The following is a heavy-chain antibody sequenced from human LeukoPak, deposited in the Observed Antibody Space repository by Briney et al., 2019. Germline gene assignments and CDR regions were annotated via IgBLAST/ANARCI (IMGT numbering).Heavy chain of an antibody. CDR3: AKTGYSSGWYRIWDY. V-gene: IGHV3-23*01. Sequence: GGSLRLSCAASGFTFSSFEMSWVRQAPGKGLEWVSAISGSGGSAYYADSAKGRFTISRGNSRNSLSLQMNSLRAEDTALYYCAKTGYSSGWYRIWDYWGQGTLVTVSS. D-gene: IGHD6-19*01. CDR2: ISGSGGSA. CDR1: GFTFSSFE. J-gene: IGHJ4*02.